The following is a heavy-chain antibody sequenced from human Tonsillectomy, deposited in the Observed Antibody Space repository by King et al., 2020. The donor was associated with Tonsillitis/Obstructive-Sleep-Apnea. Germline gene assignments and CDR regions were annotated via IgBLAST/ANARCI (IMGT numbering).Heavy chain of an antibody. V-gene: IGHV3-9*01. CDR1: GFTFDDYA. CDR2: ISWNSGSV. CDR3: AKDISPNHGGFDY. J-gene: IGHJ4*02. Sequence: VQLVESGGGLVQPGGSLRLSCAASGFTFDDYAMHWVRQAPGKGLEWVSSISWNSGSVDYADSLKGRFAISRDNAKNSLYLQMDSLGAEDTAFYYCAKDISPNHGGFDYWGPGTLVTVSS. D-gene: IGHD1-14*01.